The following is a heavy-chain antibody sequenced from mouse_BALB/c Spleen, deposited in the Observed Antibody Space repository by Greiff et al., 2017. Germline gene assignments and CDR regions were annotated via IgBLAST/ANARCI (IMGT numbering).Heavy chain of an antibody. D-gene: IGHD1-1*01. CDR1: GFTFSSYT. CDR2: ISSGGSYT. Sequence: EVKLEESGGGLVKPGGSLKLSCAASGFTFSSYTMSWVRQTPEKRLEWVATISSGGSYTYYPDSVKGRFTISRDNAKNTLYLQMSSLKSEDTAMYYCTRDSVYYGSPYFDYWGQGTTLTVSS. CDR3: TRDSVYYGSPYFDY. V-gene: IGHV5-6-4*01. J-gene: IGHJ2*01.